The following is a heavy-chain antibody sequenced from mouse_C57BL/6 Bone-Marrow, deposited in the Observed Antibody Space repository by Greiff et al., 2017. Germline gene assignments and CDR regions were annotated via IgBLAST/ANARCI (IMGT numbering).Heavy chain of an antibody. Sequence: QVQLKESGPELVKPGASVKLSCKASGYAFSSSWLNWVKQRPGKGLEWIGRIYPGDGDTNYQGKFKGKATLTADKSSSTAYMQLSSLTSEDSAVYFCARAYCSSSFVWGTGTTVTVSS. V-gene: IGHV1-82*01. CDR1: GYAFSSSW. D-gene: IGHD1-1*01. CDR3: ARAYCSSSFV. J-gene: IGHJ1*03. CDR2: IYPGDGDT.